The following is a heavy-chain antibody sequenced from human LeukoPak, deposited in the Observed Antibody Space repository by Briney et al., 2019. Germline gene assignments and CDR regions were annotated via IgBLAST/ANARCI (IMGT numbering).Heavy chain of an antibody. V-gene: IGHV4-59*01. CDR2: IYYSGST. Sequence: PSETLSLTCTVSGGSISSYYWSWIRQPPGKGLEWIGYIYYSGSTNYNPSLKSRVTISVDTSKNQFSLKLSSVTAADTAVYYCARAQFDYGSGSYGWFDPWGQGTLVTVSS. CDR3: ARAQFDYGSGSYGWFDP. CDR1: GGSISSYY. D-gene: IGHD3-10*01. J-gene: IGHJ5*02.